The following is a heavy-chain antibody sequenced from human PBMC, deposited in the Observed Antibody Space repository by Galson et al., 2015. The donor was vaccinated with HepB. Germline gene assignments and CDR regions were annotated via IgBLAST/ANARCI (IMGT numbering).Heavy chain of an antibody. J-gene: IGHJ5*02. CDR3: ARSVDTATHNWFDP. D-gene: IGHD5-18*01. CDR2: INTNTGNP. Sequence: QSGAEVKKPGESLKISCKASGYTFTSYAMNWVRQAPGQGLEWMGWINTNTGNPTYAQGFTGRFVFSLDTSVSTAYLQISSLKAEDTAVYYCARSVDTATHNWFDPWGQGTLVTVSS. CDR1: GYTFTSYA. V-gene: IGHV7-4-1*02.